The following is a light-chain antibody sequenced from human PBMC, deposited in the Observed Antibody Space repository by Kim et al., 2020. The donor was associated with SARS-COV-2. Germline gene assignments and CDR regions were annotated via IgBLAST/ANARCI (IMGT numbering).Light chain of an antibody. V-gene: IGKV2-28*01. CDR3: MQALQTPT. Sequence: DIVMTQSPLSLPVTPGEPASISCRSSKSLLHSNGYNYLDWYLQKPGQSPQLLIYLGSNRASGVPDRFSGSGSGTDFTLKISRVKAEDVGVYYCMQALQTPTFGQGTRLEIK. J-gene: IGKJ5*01. CDR1: KSLLHSNGYNY. CDR2: LGS.